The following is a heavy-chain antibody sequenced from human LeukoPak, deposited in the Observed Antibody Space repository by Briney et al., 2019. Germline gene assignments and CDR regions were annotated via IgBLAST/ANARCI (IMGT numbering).Heavy chain of an antibody. CDR2: ISYDGSNK. V-gene: IGHV3-30*04. J-gene: IGHJ6*02. CDR3: AREGDSDGMDV. D-gene: IGHD3-10*01. Sequence: GRSLRLSCAASGFTFSSYAMHWVRQAPGKGLEWVAVISYDGSNKYYADSVKGRFTISRDNSKNTLYLQMNSLRAEDTAVYYCAREGDSDGMDVWGQGTTVTVSS. CDR1: GFTFSSYA.